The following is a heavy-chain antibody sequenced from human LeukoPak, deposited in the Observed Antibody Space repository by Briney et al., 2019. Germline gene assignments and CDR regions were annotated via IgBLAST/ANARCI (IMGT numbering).Heavy chain of an antibody. CDR1: GFTFSSYA. CDR3: AMSPTLTGYYTPSHFDY. V-gene: IGHV3-23*01. Sequence: PGGSLRLSCAASGFTFSSYAMSWVRQAPGKGLEWVSAISGSGGSTYYADSVKGRFTISRDSAKNSLYLQMNSLRAEDTALYYCAMSPTLTGYYTPSHFDYWGQGTLVTVSS. J-gene: IGHJ4*02. CDR2: ISGSGGST. D-gene: IGHD3-9*01.